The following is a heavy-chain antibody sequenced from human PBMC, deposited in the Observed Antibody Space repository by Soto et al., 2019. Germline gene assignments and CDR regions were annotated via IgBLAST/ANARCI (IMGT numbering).Heavy chain of an antibody. D-gene: IGHD5-18*01. J-gene: IGHJ4*02. CDR3: ARDWNGHSYAYGY. V-gene: IGHV3-7*03. Sequence: EVQLVESGGGLVQPGGSLRLSCAASGFTLSSFWLSWVRQAPGKGPEWVANINRDGSATNYLASVKGRFTISRDNVKNSLFLQLNSLRAEDTAVYYCARDWNGHSYAYGYWGRGTLVTVSS. CDR2: INRDGSAT. CDR1: GFTLSSFW.